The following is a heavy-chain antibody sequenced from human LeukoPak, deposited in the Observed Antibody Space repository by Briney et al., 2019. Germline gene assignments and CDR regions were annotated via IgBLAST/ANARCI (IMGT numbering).Heavy chain of an antibody. CDR2: IYYSGST. CDR1: GGSISSSSYY. V-gene: IGHV4-39*01. J-gene: IGHJ5*02. Sequence: SETLSLTCTVSGGSISSSSYYWGWIRRPPGKGLEWIGSIYYSGSTYYNPSLKSRVTISVDTSKNQFSLKLSSVTAADTAVYYCARPGYGYWFDPWGQGTLVTVSS. CDR3: ARPGYGYWFDP. D-gene: IGHD5-18*01.